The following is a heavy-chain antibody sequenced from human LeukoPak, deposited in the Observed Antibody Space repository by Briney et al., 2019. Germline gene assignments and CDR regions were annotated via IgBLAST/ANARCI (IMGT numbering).Heavy chain of an antibody. D-gene: IGHD4-11*01. CDR1: GYTFTSCG. V-gene: IGHV1-18*01. CDR3: ARDGSVTTMSYYYYYGMDV. CDR2: ISAYNGNT. J-gene: IGHJ6*02. Sequence: AASVKVSCKASGYTFTSCGISWVRQAPGQGLEWMGWISAYNGNTNYAQKLQGRVTMTTDTSTSTAYMELRSLRSDDTAVYYCARDGSVTTMSYYYYYGMDVWGQGTTVTVSS.